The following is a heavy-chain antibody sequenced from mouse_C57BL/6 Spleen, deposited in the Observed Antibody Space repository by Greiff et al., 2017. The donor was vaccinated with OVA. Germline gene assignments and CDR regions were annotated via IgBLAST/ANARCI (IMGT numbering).Heavy chain of an antibody. V-gene: IGHV1-50*01. J-gene: IGHJ2*01. Sequence: VKQSCKASGYTFTSYWMQWVKQRPGQGLEWIGEIDPSDSYTNYNQKFKGKATLTVDTSSSTAYMQLSSLTSEDSAVYYCARYYGSPYFDYWGQGTTLTVSS. CDR3: ARYYGSPYFDY. CDR1: GYTFTSYW. D-gene: IGHD1-1*01. CDR2: IDPSDSYT.